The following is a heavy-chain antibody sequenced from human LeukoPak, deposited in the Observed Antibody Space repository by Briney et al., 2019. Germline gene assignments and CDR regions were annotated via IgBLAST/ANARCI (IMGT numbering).Heavy chain of an antibody. Sequence: GGSLRLSCAASGFTFSSYGMTWVRQAPGKGLEWLGRIKSKTDGGTTDYAAPVQGRFTISRDDSTNTLYLQMNSLKTEDTAVYYCTTYRHWPVEYWGQGTLVTVSS. D-gene: IGHD3-16*02. J-gene: IGHJ4*02. CDR1: GFTFSSYG. V-gene: IGHV3-15*01. CDR2: IKSKTDGGTT. CDR3: TTYRHWPVEY.